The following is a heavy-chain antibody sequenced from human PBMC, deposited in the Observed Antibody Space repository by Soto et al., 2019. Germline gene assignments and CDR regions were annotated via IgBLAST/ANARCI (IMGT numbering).Heavy chain of an antibody. D-gene: IGHD3-3*01. J-gene: IGHJ5*02. CDR2: INHSGST. V-gene: IGHV4-34*01. Sequence: QVQLQQWGAGLLKPSETLSLTCAVYGGSFSGYYWSWIRQPPGKGLEWIGEINHSGSTNYNPSLRSRVTVSVDTSKNQFSLKLSSVTAADTAVYYCARGSITIVGVVIITFSNWFDPWGQGTLVTVSS. CDR1: GGSFSGYY. CDR3: ARGSITIVGVVIITFSNWFDP.